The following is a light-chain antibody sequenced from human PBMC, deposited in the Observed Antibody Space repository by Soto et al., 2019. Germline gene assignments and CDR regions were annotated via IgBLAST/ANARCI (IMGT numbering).Light chain of an antibody. CDR2: MGS. CDR3: MHDLKRPET. J-gene: IGKJ1*01. V-gene: IGKV2-28*01. CDR1: QSLLHSNGYNY. Sequence: ITQSAVSLPFTPRDPCSISCSSSQSLLHSNGYNYLDWYLQKPGKAPQLLIYMGSNRACGVPDRFSGSGSGTDFTLKISRVEAEDVATYYCMHDLKRPETFGQGTKVDIK.